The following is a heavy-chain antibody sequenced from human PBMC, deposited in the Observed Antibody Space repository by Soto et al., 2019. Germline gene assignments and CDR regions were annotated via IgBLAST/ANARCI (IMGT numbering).Heavy chain of an antibody. CDR1: GFTFSSYA. V-gene: IGHV3-23*01. D-gene: IGHD4-4*01. CDR2: ISGSGGST. Sequence: GGSLRLSCPASGFTFSSYAMSWVRQAPGKGLEWVSAISGSGGSTYYADSVKGRFTISRDNSKNTLYLQMNSLRAEDTAVYYCTTDRFYSPVDHWGQGTLVTVSS. J-gene: IGHJ4*02. CDR3: TTDRFYSPVDH.